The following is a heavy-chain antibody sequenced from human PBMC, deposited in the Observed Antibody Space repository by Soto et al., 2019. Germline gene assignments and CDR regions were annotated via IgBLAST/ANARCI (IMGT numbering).Heavy chain of an antibody. CDR3: ARGPMVRGVITLSDY. J-gene: IGHJ4*02. CDR2: INSNSGGT. D-gene: IGHD3-10*01. V-gene: IGHV1-2*04. Sequence: QVQLVQSGAEVKKPGASVKVSCKASGYTFTGYYMHWVRQAPGQGLEWMGWINSNSGGTNYAQKFQGWVTMSRDTSISTAYMELSRLRSDDTAVYYCARGPMVRGVITLSDYWGQGTLVTVSS. CDR1: GYTFTGYY.